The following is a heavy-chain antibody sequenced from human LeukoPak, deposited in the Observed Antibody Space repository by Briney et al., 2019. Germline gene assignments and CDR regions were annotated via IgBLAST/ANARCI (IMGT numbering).Heavy chain of an antibody. Sequence: TLSLTCTVSVDSISSGSFYGSWIRQPAGKGLEWIGRIYTGWNTNYNPSLQSRVAISIDKSKNQFSLKMNSVKAADTAMYYCGKWERLNRVFFWGQGTLVAVSS. J-gene: IGHJ4*02. CDR1: VDSISSGSFY. CDR3: GKWERLNRVFF. CDR2: IYTGWNT. D-gene: IGHD1-26*01. V-gene: IGHV4-61*02.